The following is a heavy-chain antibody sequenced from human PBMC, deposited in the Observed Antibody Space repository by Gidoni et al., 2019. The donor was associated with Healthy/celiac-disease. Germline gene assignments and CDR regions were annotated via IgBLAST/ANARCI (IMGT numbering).Heavy chain of an antibody. V-gene: IGHV3-9*01. CDR2: ISWNSGSI. D-gene: IGHD1-1*01. CDR1: GFTFDDYA. Sequence: EVQLVESGGGLVQPGRSLRLSCAAAGFTFDDYAMLWVRPAPGKGLEWVSGISWNSGSIGYADSVKGRFTISRDNAKNSLYLQMNSLRAEDTALYYCAKAKGYYNWFDPWGQGTLVTVSS. J-gene: IGHJ5*02. CDR3: AKAKGYYNWFDP.